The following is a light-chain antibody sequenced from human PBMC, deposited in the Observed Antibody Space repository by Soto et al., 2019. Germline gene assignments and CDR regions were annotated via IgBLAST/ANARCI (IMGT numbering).Light chain of an antibody. CDR2: AAS. CDR3: QQYNRYSLT. J-gene: IGKJ4*01. CDR1: QTIIGY. Sequence: DIQMTQSPSSLSASIGDSVTITCRASQTIIGYLNWYQQKPGKAPRLLINAASNLQSGVPSRFRGSGSGTEFTLTISSLQPDDFATYYCQQYNRYSLTFGGGTKVDIK. V-gene: IGKV1-5*01.